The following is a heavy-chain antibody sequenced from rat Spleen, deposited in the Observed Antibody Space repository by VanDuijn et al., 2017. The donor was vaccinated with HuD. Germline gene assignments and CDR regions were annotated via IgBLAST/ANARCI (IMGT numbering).Heavy chain of an antibody. V-gene: IGHV5-29*01. Sequence: EVQLVEAGGGLVQPGRSLKLSCAASGFTFSNSGMAWVRQAPTKGLEWVATISYDGSSTYYRDSVKGRFTISRDNAKSTLYLQMGSLRSEDTATYYCVNTYYGYWFGYWGQGTLVTVSS. D-gene: IGHD1-9*01. CDR3: VNTYYGYWFGY. CDR2: ISYDGSST. J-gene: IGHJ3*01. CDR1: GFTFSNSG.